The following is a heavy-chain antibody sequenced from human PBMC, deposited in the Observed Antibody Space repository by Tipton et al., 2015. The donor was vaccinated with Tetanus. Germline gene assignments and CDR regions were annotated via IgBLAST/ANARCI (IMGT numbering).Heavy chain of an antibody. Sequence: SLRLSCAASGFTFSSYAMSWVRQAPGKGLEWVSAISGSGGSTYYADSVKGRFTISRDNSKNTLYLQMNSLRAEDTAVYYCAKEGGSGSYQGYYYYGMDVWGQGTTVTVSS. CDR3: AKEGGSGSYQGYYYYGMDV. J-gene: IGHJ6*02. V-gene: IGHV3-23*01. D-gene: IGHD3-10*01. CDR1: GFTFSSYA. CDR2: ISGSGGST.